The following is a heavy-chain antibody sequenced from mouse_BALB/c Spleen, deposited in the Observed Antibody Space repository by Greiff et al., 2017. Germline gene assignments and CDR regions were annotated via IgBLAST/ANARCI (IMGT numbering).Heavy chain of an antibody. CDR2: ISYSGST. J-gene: IGHJ4*01. V-gene: IGHV3-2*02. D-gene: IGHD1-1*01. Sequence: EVKLQESGPGLVKPSQSLSLTCTVTGYSITSDYAWNWIRQFPGNKLEWMGYISYSGSTSYNPSLKSRISITRDTSKNQFFLQLNSVTTEDTATYYCARSDYGYAMDYWGQGTSVTVSS. CDR3: ARSDYGYAMDY. CDR1: GYSITSDYA.